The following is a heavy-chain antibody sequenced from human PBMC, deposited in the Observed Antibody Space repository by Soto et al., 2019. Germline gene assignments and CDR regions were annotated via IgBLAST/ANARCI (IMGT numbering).Heavy chain of an antibody. D-gene: IGHD6-19*01. CDR3: ARHFSPRAVADCFDP. V-gene: IGHV5-51*01. J-gene: IGHJ5*02. CDR2: IYPGDSDT. Sequence: GESLKISCKGSGYSFTSYWIGWVRQMPGKGLEWMGIIYPGDSDTRYSPSFQGQVTISADKSISTAYLQWSSLKASDTAMYYCARHFSPRAVADCFDPWGQGTLVTVSS. CDR1: GYSFTSYW.